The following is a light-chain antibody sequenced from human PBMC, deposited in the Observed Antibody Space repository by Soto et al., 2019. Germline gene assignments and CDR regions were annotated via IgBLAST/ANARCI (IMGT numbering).Light chain of an antibody. J-gene: IGKJ1*01. CDR1: RSISDW. V-gene: IGKV1-5*01. CDR3: LKYSSQSWT. Sequence: DIQMTQSPSSLSPSVGDRVTITCRASRSISDWLAWYQQKPGKAPELLIFDASNVKSGVSSRFSGSGSGTELTLTLSRPQPDDVATYYCLKYSSQSWTFGQGTKVDIK. CDR2: DAS.